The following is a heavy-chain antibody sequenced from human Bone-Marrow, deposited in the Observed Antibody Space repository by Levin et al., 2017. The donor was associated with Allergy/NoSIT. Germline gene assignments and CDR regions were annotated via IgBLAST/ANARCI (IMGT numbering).Heavy chain of an antibody. CDR2: ISYDGSNK. CDR1: GFTFSSYA. J-gene: IGHJ4*02. V-gene: IGHV3-30-3*01. CDR3: ARDRKYYFDF. Sequence: GVSLRLSCAASGFTFSSYAMHWVRQAPGKGLEWVSFISYDGSNKYYADSVKGRFTISRDNSKNTLYLQMNSLRAEDTAMYYCARDRKYYFDFWGQGTLVTVSS.